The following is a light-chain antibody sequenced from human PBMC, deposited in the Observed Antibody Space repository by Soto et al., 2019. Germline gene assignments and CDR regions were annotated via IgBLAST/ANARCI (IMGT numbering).Light chain of an antibody. V-gene: IGKV1-5*01. CDR1: QSIRTW. J-gene: IGKJ1*01. CDR3: QQYNSDSWT. Sequence: IQMTQSPSTLSASVGDRVTITCRASQSIRTWLAWYQQQPGQAPKLLIYDASSLESGVPSRFSGSGSGTEFTLTISGLQPDDFATYYCQQYNSDSWTFGQGTKVDIK. CDR2: DAS.